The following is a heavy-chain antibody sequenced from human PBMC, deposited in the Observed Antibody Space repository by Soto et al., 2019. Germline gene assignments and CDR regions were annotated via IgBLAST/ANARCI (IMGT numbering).Heavy chain of an antibody. CDR3: ARDYYKYYDSSGYYRSPAY. CDR1: GFSFSTSS. J-gene: IGHJ4*02. Sequence: PGGSLRLSCAASGFSFSTSSMAWVRQPPGKGLEWVSAISPSASDTLYADSVKGRFTISRDNSQNTLFLQMNSLRAEDTAVYYCARDYYKYYDSSGYYRSPAYWGQGTLVTVSS. D-gene: IGHD3-22*01. V-gene: IGHV3-23*01. CDR2: ISPSASDT.